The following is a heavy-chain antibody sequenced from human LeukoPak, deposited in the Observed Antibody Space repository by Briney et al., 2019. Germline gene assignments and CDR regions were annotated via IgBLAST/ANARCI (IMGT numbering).Heavy chain of an antibody. V-gene: IGHV4-34*01. CDR1: GGSFSGYY. CDR2: MNHSGSS. D-gene: IGHD3-10*01. Sequence: PSKTLSLTCAVYGGSFSGYYWSWIRQPPGKGLEWMGEMNHSGSSNYNPSLKSRVTISVDTSKNQFSLKLSSVTAADTAVYYCARGRMVRGVKRTNDYWGQGTLVTVSS. J-gene: IGHJ4*02. CDR3: ARGRMVRGVKRTNDY.